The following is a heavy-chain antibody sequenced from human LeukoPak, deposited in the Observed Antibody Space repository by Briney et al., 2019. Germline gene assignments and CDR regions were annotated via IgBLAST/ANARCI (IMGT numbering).Heavy chain of an antibody. Sequence: GGSLRLSCAASGFTFSNYDMHWVRQATGKGPEWVSGIGTTGDTYYPASVKGRFTISRENAENSLYLQMNSLRAGDTAVYYCARGDILTDYSFDPWGQGTLVIVSS. CDR1: GFTFSNYD. D-gene: IGHD3-9*01. J-gene: IGHJ5*02. V-gene: IGHV3-13*04. CDR2: IGTTGDT. CDR3: ARGDILTDYSFDP.